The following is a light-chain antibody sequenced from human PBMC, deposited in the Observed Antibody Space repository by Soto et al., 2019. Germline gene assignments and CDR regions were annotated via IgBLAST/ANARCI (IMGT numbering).Light chain of an antibody. CDR1: QGIRGA. V-gene: IGKV1-13*02. CDR3: QQLNSYPIT. J-gene: IGKJ5*01. CDR2: DVS. Sequence: AIQLTQSPSSLSASVGDRVTITCRASQGIRGALAWYQQRPGKPPKMLIYDVSKLERGVPSRFSGSDSGTHFTLTISSLQAEDFSSYYCQQLNSYPITFGQETRLEVK.